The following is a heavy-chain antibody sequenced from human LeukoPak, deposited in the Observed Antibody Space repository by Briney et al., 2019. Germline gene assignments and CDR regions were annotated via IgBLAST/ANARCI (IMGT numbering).Heavy chain of an antibody. J-gene: IGHJ4*02. Sequence: PGGSLRLSCAASGFTVSSNYMSWVRQAPGKGPEWVSVIYSGGSTYYADSVKGRFTISRDNSKDTLYLQMNSLRAEDTAVYYCAKDRLQLWKYFDYWGQGTLVTVSS. CDR2: IYSGGST. V-gene: IGHV3-66*01. CDR3: AKDRLQLWKYFDY. D-gene: IGHD5-18*01. CDR1: GFTVSSNY.